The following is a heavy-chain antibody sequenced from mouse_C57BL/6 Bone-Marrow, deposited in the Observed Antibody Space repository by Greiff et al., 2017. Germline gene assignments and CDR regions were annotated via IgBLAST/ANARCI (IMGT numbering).Heavy chain of an antibody. D-gene: IGHD3-2*02. V-gene: IGHV1-64*01. J-gene: IGHJ2*01. Sequence: QVHVKQPGAELVKPGASVKLSCKASGYTFTSYWMHWVKQRPGQGLEWIGMIHPNSGSTNYNEKFKSKATLTVDKSSSTAYMQLSSLTSEDSAVYYCAADSSGYFDYWGQGTTLTVSS. CDR2: IHPNSGST. CDR1: GYTFTSYW. CDR3: AADSSGYFDY.